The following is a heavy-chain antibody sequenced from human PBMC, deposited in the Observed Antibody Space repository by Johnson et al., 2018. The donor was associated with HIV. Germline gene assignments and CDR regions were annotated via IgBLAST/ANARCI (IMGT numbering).Heavy chain of an antibody. CDR3: AKDGATRAFDI. J-gene: IGHJ3*02. Sequence: VQLVESGGGVVQPGRSLRLSCAASGFTFSSYAMHWVRQAPGKGLEWISYISSSGSPIYYADSLKGRFTISRDNAKNSLYLQMNNLRPEDTAVYYCAKDGATRAFDIWGQGTMVTVSS. V-gene: IGHV3-48*04. CDR2: ISSSGSPI. CDR1: GFTFSSYA. D-gene: IGHD1-26*01.